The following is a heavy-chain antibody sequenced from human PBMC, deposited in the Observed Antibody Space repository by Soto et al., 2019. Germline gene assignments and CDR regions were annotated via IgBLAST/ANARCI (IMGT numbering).Heavy chain of an antibody. CDR1: GDSISSGGYY. D-gene: IGHD2-15*01. CDR2: IYYSGST. Sequence: QVQLQESGPGLVKPSQTLSLTCTVSGDSISSGGYYWGWIRQHPGKGLEWIGYIYYSGSTYYNPSLKSRVIISVDTSKNQFSLKLSSVTAADTAVYYCARGSTVAAILFDYWGQGTLVTVSS. J-gene: IGHJ4*02. CDR3: ARGSTVAAILFDY. V-gene: IGHV4-31*03.